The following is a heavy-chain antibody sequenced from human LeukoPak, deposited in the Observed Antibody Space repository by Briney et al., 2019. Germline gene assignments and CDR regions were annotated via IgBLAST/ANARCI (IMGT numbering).Heavy chain of an antibody. J-gene: IGHJ4*02. CDR1: GYTFTTYW. V-gene: IGHV5-51*01. CDR3: ARRPEGSGII. D-gene: IGHD2-15*01. Sequence: GESLKISCKGSGYTFTTYWIAWVRQMPGKGLEWMGIIYPDDSDTRYSPSFQGQVTISADKSISTAYLQWSSLKASDTAMYYCARRPEGSGIIWGQGTLVTVSS. CDR2: IYPDDSDT.